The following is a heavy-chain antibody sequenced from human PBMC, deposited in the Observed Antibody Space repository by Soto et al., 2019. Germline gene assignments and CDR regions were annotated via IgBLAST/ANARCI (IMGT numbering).Heavy chain of an antibody. CDR2: ITGDGKSK. V-gene: IGHV3-74*01. CDR3: ARESGDWPLNWFDP. Sequence: PGGSLRLSCAASGFNFSNHWMHWVRQRPAEGLVWVSRITGDGKSKAYAESVKGRFAISRDNAKNTLYLQMNGLTAEDTAVYYCARESGDWPLNWFDPWGQGTLVTVSS. D-gene: IGHD2-21*02. CDR1: GFNFSNHW. J-gene: IGHJ5*02.